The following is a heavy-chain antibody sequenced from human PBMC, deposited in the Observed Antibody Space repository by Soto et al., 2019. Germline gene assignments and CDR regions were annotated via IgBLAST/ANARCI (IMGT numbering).Heavy chain of an antibody. V-gene: IGHV1-69*06. CDR2: IVPMFGTA. D-gene: IGHD3-16*01. CDR1: GGTFSNHA. Sequence: SVKVSCKASGGTFSNHAISWVRQAPGEGLEWMGGIVPMFGTANYAQKFEGRVTTTADRSTNTAYMELSSLTSEDTAVYYCARGDDFDYYYGVDVWGQGTTVTVSS. J-gene: IGHJ6*02. CDR3: ARGDDFDYYYGVDV.